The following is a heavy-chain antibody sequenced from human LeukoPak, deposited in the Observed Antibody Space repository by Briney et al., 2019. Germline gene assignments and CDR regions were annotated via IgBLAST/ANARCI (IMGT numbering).Heavy chain of an antibody. CDR1: GLTFSSYG. J-gene: IGHJ4*02. D-gene: IGHD3-22*01. CDR2: IRYDGSNK. V-gene: IGHV3-30*02. Sequence: GGSLRLSCAASGLTFSSYGMHWVRQAPGKGLEWVAFIRYDGSNKYYADSVKGRFTISRDNSKNTLYLQMNSLRAEDTAVYYCAKDARIVVVFDYWGQGTLVTVSS. CDR3: AKDARIVVVFDY.